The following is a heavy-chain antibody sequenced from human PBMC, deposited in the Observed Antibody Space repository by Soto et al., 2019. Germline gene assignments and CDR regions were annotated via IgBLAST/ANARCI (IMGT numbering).Heavy chain of an antibody. CDR1: GGTFNHYA. CDR3: ASGVGAVVSTSDFDY. J-gene: IGHJ4*02. Sequence: QVQLVQSGAELNQPGSSVKVSCKASGGTFNHYAISWARQAPGQGLEWMGGIRPIIGTADYSHKFQGRVAISADEATGTTFMELSRLRSEDTAVYYGASGVGAVVSTSDFDYWGQSTLVTVSS. D-gene: IGHD3-10*01. V-gene: IGHV1-69*01. CDR2: IRPIIGTA.